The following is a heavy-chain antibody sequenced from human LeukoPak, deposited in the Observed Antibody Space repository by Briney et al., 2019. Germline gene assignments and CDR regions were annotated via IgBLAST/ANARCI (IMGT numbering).Heavy chain of an antibody. CDR3: AKYPGYQLLDLDY. D-gene: IGHD2-2*01. Sequence: SGGSLRLSCAASGFTFSSYGMHWVRQAPGKGLEWVAVISYDGSNKYYADSVKGRFTISRDNSKNTLYLQMNSLRAEDTAVYYCAKYPGYQLLDLDYWGQGTLVTVSS. J-gene: IGHJ4*02. CDR2: ISYDGSNK. V-gene: IGHV3-30*18. CDR1: GFTFSSYG.